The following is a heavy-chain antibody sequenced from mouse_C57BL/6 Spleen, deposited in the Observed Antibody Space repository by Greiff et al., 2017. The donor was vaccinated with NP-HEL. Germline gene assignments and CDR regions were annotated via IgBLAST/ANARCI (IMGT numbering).Heavy chain of an antibody. V-gene: IGHV1-64*01. D-gene: IGHD2-1*01. CDR2: IHPNSGST. CDR3: AREGIYYGNYEAY. CDR1: GYTFTSYW. J-gene: IGHJ3*01. Sequence: QVQLQQPGAELVKPGASVKLSCKASGYTFTSYWMHWVKQRPGQGLAWIGMIHPNSGSTNYNEKFKSKATLTVDKSSSTAYMPLSSLTSEDSAVYYCAREGIYYGNYEAYWGQGTLVTVSA.